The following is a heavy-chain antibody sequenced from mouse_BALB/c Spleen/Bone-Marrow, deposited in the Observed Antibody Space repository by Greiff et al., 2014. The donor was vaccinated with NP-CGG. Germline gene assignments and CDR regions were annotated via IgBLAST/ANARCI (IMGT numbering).Heavy chain of an antibody. J-gene: IGHJ1*01. CDR2: ISYSGST. Sequence: DVMLVESGPSLVKPSQTLSLTCSVTGDSITSGYWNWIRKFPGNKLEYMGYISYSGSTYYNPSLKSRISITRDTSKNQYYLQLNSVTTEDTATYYCARYDGNYDWYFDVWGAGTTVTVSS. V-gene: IGHV3-8*02. CDR1: GDSITSGY. CDR3: ARYDGNYDWYFDV. D-gene: IGHD2-1*01.